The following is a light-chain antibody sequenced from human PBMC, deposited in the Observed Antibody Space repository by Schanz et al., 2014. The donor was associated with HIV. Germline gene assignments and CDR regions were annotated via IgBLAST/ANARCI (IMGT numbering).Light chain of an antibody. V-gene: IGLV2-14*01. CDR3: SSYTTSNTHV. CDR1: SSDGGGYNY. CDR2: DVR. Sequence: QSALTQPASVSGSPGQSITISCTGTSSDGGGYNYVSWYQQHPGKAPKLMIYDVRYRPSGVSNRFSGSKSGNTASLTISGLQAEDEAEYFCSSYTTSNTHVFGSGTKLTVL. J-gene: IGLJ1*01.